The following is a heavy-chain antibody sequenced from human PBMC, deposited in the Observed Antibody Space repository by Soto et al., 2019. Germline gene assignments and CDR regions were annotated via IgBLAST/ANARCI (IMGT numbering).Heavy chain of an antibody. CDR1: GFTFSSYS. CDR3: ARDVQWRAGGAFDI. V-gene: IGHV3-48*01. D-gene: IGHD6-19*01. J-gene: IGHJ3*02. Sequence: GGFLRLSCAASGFTFSSYSMNWVRQAPGKGLEWVSYISSSSSTIYYADSVKGRFTISRDNAKNSLYLQMNSLRAEDTAVYYCARDVQWRAGGAFDIWGQGTMVTVSS. CDR2: ISSSSSTI.